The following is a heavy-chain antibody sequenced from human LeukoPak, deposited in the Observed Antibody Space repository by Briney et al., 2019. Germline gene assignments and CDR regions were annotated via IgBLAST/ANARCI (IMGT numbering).Heavy chain of an antibody. CDR1: GFTFSSSS. CDR2: ITDAVGST. J-gene: IGHJ4*02. V-gene: IGHV3-23*01. Sequence: GGSLRLSCAASGFTFSSSSIGWVRQAPGKGLEWVSAITDAVGSTHYADSVKGRFTISSDNSKNTVYLQMNSLRPEDMAVYYCAKEIFSGLLYIDYWGQGTLVTVSS. D-gene: IGHD5-12*01. CDR3: AKEIFSGLLYIDY.